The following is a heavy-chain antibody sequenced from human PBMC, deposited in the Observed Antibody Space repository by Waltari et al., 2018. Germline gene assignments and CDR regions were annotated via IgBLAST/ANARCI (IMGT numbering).Heavy chain of an antibody. J-gene: IGHJ4*02. Sequence: QVQLVQSGAEVKKPGASVKVSCKASGYTFSRYYIHWVRQAPGQGLEWMGIINPSGGSTSYAQKFQGRVTMTRDTSTSTVYMELSSLRSEDTAVYYCARRRDYYDSSGYYSTFDYWGQGTLVTVYS. D-gene: IGHD3-22*01. V-gene: IGHV1-46*01. CDR1: GYTFSRYY. CDR3: ARRRDYYDSSGYYSTFDY. CDR2: INPSGGST.